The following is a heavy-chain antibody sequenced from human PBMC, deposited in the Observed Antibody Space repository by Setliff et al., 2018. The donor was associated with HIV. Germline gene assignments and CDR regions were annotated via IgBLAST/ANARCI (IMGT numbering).Heavy chain of an antibody. CDR3: ARSYCSSTSCSYYFDY. D-gene: IGHD2-2*01. V-gene: IGHV4-59*01. CDR1: GGSISSYY. Sequence: SETLSLTCTVSGGSISSYYWNWIRQPPGKGLEWIGNMFYSGSTNYNTSLKSRITMSVDTSNNQFSLKLSSVTAADTAVYHCARSYCSSTSCSYYFDYWGQGTLVTVSS. J-gene: IGHJ4*02. CDR2: MFYSGST.